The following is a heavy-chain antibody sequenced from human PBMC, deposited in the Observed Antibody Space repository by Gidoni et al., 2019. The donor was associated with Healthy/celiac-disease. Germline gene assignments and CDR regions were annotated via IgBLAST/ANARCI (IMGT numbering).Heavy chain of an antibody. J-gene: IGHJ5*02. D-gene: IGHD6-19*01. Sequence: QVQLVESGGGVVQHGRSLRLSCAASGFTFSSYDMHWVRQAPGKGLEWVAVISHDGSSKYYADSVQGRFTISSDHSTNTLYLQMNSLRAQDTAVYYCARDLGVSVAGTEHTWFDPWGQGTLVTVSS. CDR1: GFTFSSYD. CDR3: ARDLGVSVAGTEHTWFDP. CDR2: ISHDGSSK. V-gene: IGHV3-30-3*01.